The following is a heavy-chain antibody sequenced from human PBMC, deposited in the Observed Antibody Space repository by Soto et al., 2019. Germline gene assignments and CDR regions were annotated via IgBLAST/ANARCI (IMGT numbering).Heavy chain of an antibody. V-gene: IGHV3-73*02. D-gene: IGHD3-16*01. CDR1: GFTFSGSA. CDR2: IRSKANSYAT. CDR3: TRRGESLVGFDP. Sequence: EVQLVESGGGLVQPGGSLKLSCAASGFTFSGSAMHWVRQASGKGLEWVGRIRSKANSYATAYAASVKGRFTISRDDSKNTAYLQMNRLKPEDTAVYYCTRRGESLVGFDPWGQGTLVTVSS. J-gene: IGHJ5*02.